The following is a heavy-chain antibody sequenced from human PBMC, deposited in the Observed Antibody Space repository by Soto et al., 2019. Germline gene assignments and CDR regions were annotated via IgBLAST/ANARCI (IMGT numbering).Heavy chain of an antibody. J-gene: IGHJ6*02. CDR3: VRHGIGQRHGLLDV. D-gene: IGHD6-25*01. CDR1: GGPTSGYK. V-gene: IGHV4-59*08. CDR2: IYHTGST. Sequence: QVQLQESGPGLVKPSETLSLTCTVPGGPTSGYKWSWIRQPPGKRLEWIGYIYHTGSTSYNPSLESRLTLSMDTSTKQFALKLRSVTDADTAVYYCVRHGIGQRHGLLDVWCQGTTVTVSS.